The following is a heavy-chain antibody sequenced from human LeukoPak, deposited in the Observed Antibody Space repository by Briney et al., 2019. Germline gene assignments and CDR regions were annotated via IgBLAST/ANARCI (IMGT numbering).Heavy chain of an antibody. CDR2: IYHSGST. J-gene: IGHJ4*02. V-gene: IGHV4-59*01. CDR3: ARDGYSGNDGL. D-gene: IGHD5-12*01. Sequence: SETLSLTCTVSGGSISTCYWSWIRQPPGKGLEWIGYIYHSGSTKYNPSLKSRVTISVDTSKNQFSLKLSSVTAADTAVYYCARDGYSGNDGLWGQGTLSPSPQ. CDR1: GGSISTCY.